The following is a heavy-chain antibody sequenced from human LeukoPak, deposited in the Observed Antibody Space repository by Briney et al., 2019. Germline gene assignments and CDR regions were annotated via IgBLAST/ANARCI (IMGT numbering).Heavy chain of an antibody. CDR3: AKREMAVRAFDF. Sequence: GESLRLSCAASGFTFNNYAVTWVRQAPGGGLEWVSTISPSGSNTYYAGSVKGRFTISRDNSKNTLYLQMNSLRAEDTAVYYCAKREMAVRAFDFWGQGTLVTVSS. J-gene: IGHJ4*02. CDR1: GFTFNNYA. V-gene: IGHV3-23*01. D-gene: IGHD6-19*01. CDR2: ISPSGSNT.